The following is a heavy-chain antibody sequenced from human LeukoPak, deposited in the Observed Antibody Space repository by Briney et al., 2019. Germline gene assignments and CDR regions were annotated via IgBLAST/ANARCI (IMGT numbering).Heavy chain of an antibody. D-gene: IGHD6-19*01. CDR1: GFTFSSYA. J-gene: IGHJ4*02. CDR2: ASGSGGST. Sequence: PGGSLRLSCAASGFTFSSYAMSWVRQAPGKGLEWVSSASGSGGSTYYADSVKGRFTISRDNSKNTLYLHMNSLRAEDTAVYYCASPIAVAGFDYWGQGTLVTVSS. V-gene: IGHV3-23*01. CDR3: ASPIAVAGFDY.